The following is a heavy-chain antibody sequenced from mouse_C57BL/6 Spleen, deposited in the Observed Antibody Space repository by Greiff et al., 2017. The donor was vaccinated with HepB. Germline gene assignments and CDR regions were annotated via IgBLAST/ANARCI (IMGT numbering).Heavy chain of an antibody. J-gene: IGHJ1*03. CDR1: GFTFSDAW. CDR2: IRNKANNHAT. CDR3: KGTTVVATDWYFDV. Sequence: EVKLQESGGGLVQPGGSMKLSCAASGFTFSDAWMDWVRQSPEKGLEWVAEIRNKANNHATYYAESVKGRFTISRDDSKSSVYLQMNSLRAEDTGIYYCKGTTVVATDWYFDVWGTGTTVTVSS. V-gene: IGHV6-6*01. D-gene: IGHD1-1*01.